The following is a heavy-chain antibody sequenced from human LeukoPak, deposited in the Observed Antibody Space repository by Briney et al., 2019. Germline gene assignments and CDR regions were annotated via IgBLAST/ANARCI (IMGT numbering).Heavy chain of an antibody. CDR2: VYHSGST. Sequence: SETLSLTCAVYGGSFSGYYWSWVRQPPGKGLEWIGEVYHSGSTNYNPSLKSRVTISVDKSKNQFSLKLSSVTAADTAVYYCAGAYCGGDCYSGRAFDIWGQGTMVTVSS. J-gene: IGHJ3*02. D-gene: IGHD2-21*02. CDR3: AGAYCGGDCYSGRAFDI. CDR1: GGSFSGYY. V-gene: IGHV4-34*01.